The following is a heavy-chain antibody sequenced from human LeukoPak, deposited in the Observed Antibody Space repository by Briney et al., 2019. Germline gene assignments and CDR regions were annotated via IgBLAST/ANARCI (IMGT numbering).Heavy chain of an antibody. J-gene: IGHJ5*02. CDR2: IYYSGST. V-gene: IGHV4-39*01. Sequence: HPSETLSLTCTVSGGSISSSSYFWGWIRQPPGKGLEWIGSIYYSGSTYYNPSLKSRVTISVDMSKNQFSMKLSSVTAADTAVYYCASALWFGELELDPWGQGTLVTVSS. CDR3: ASALWFGELELDP. D-gene: IGHD3-10*01. CDR1: GGSISSSSYF.